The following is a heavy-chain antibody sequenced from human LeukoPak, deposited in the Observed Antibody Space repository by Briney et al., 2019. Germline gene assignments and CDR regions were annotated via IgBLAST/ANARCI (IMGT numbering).Heavy chain of an antibody. V-gene: IGHV3-21*04. Sequence: PGGSLRLSCAASGFTFSTHSMNWVRQAPGKGLEWVSSISSSSDYIYYADSVTGRFTISRDNAKNSLYLQMNSLRAEDTAVYYCARDVSLTTSWFDPWGQGTLVTVSS. CDR3: ARDVSLTTSWFDP. CDR1: GFTFSTHS. CDR2: ISSSSDYI. D-gene: IGHD4-11*01. J-gene: IGHJ5*02.